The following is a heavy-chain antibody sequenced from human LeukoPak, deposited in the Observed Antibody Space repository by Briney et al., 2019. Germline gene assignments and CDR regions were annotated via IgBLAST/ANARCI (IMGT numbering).Heavy chain of an antibody. V-gene: IGHV3-23*01. CDR3: AKGSLGSWYFFDY. CDR1: GFAFSKFA. Sequence: GGSLRLSCAASGFAFSKFAMSWVRQAPGKGPEWVSTISSSGGDTYYADSVKGRFTVSRDNSKNTLFLQMNSLRAEDTALYYCAKGSLGSWYFFDYWGQGTLVTVSS. J-gene: IGHJ4*02. CDR2: ISSSGGDT. D-gene: IGHD6-13*01.